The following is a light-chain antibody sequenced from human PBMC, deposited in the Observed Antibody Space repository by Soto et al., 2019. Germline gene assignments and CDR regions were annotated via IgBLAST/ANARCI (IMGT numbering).Light chain of an antibody. Sequence: EIVMTQSPATLSVSPGEKVTLSCRASQLVRGSQVAWYQQKPGEAPRLLIFGASIRATGIPARFSGDGSETEFTLTISSLQSDDFAVYYCQQYSDWPPWRFGQGTKVDNK. CDR2: GAS. J-gene: IGKJ1*01. V-gene: IGKV3-15*01. CDR1: QLVRGSQ. CDR3: QQYSDWPPWR.